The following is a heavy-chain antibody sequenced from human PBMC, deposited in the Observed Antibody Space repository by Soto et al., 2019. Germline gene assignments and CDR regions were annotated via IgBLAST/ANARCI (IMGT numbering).Heavy chain of an antibody. V-gene: IGHV3-30*18. CDR2: ISYDGSNK. J-gene: IGHJ3*02. CDR3: AKGHQSGYDYENAFDI. D-gene: IGHD5-12*01. Sequence: GGSLRLSCAASGFTFSSYGMHWVRQAPGKGLEWVAVISYDGSNKYYADSVKGRFTISRDNSKNTLYLQMNSLRAEDTAVYYCAKGHQSGYDYENAFDIWGQGTMVTVSS. CDR1: GFTFSSYG.